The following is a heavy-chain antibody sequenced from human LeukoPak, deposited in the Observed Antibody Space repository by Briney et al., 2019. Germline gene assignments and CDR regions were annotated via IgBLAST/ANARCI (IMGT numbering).Heavy chain of an antibody. V-gene: IGHV4-59*01. CDR3: ARVGEGCFDH. J-gene: IGHJ4*02. Sequence: PSETLSLTCTVSGGSISTYYWSWIRQPPGKGLEWIGYIYYSGNTNYNPSLKTRVTISIDTSKNQFFLRLRSVTAADTAVYYCARVGEGCFDHWGRGTLATVSS. CDR2: IYYSGNT. CDR1: GGSISTYY.